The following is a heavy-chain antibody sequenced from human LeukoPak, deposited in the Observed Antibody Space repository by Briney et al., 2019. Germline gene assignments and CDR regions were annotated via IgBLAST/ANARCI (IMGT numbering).Heavy chain of an antibody. Sequence: ASVKVSCKASGYTFTSYYMHWVRQAPGQGLEWMGIINPSGSSTSYAQKFQGRVTMTRDTSTSTVYMELSSLRSEDTAVYYCARDWGIAVAGTGHIDYWGQGTLVTVSS. CDR1: GYTFTSYY. V-gene: IGHV1-46*01. CDR3: ARDWGIAVAGTGHIDY. D-gene: IGHD6-19*01. CDR2: INPSGSST. J-gene: IGHJ4*02.